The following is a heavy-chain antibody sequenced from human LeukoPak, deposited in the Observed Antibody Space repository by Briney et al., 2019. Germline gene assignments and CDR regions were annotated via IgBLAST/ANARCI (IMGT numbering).Heavy chain of an antibody. V-gene: IGHV1-2*02. J-gene: IGHJ6*03. CDR1: GYTFTGYY. CDR2: INPNSGGT. Sequence: SVKVSCKASGYTFTGYYMHWVRQAPGQGLEWMGWINPNSGGTNYAQKFQGRVTMTRDTSISTAYMELSRLRSEDTAVYYCATVRSYYYYMDVWGKGTTVTVSS. CDR3: ATVRSYYYYMDV.